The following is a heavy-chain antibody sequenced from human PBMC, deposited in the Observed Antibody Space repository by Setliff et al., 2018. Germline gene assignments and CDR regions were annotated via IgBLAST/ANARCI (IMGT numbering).Heavy chain of an antibody. CDR1: NYTFINYG. CDR2: ISGSSGDA. Sequence: ASVKVSCKASNYTFINYGMSWVRQIPGHGLEWRGWISGSSGDASYAQKFQGRVIITLDTLTTTAYMELRSLRSDDTAVYYCARDSRIRFTKEEGGAYYYGMDVWGQGTTVTVSS. V-gene: IGHV1-18*01. D-gene: IGHD2-8*01. CDR3: ARDSRIRFTKEEGGAYYYGMDV. J-gene: IGHJ6*02.